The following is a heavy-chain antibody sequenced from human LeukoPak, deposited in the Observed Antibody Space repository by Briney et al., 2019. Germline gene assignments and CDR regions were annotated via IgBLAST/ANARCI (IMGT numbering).Heavy chain of an antibody. J-gene: IGHJ4*02. CDR1: GGSISSYY. V-gene: IGHV4-59*12. CDR3: ASARRITIFGVGHYFDY. CDR2: IYYSGST. D-gene: IGHD3-3*01. Sequence: SETLSLTCTVSGGSISSYYWSWIRQPPGKGLEWIGYIYYSGSTNYNPSLKSRVTISVDTSKNQFSLKLSSVTAADTAVYYCASARRITIFGVGHYFDYWGQGTLVTVSS.